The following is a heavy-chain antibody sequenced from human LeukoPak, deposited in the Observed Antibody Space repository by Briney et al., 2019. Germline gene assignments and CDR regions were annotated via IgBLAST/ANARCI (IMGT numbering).Heavy chain of an antibody. Sequence: AGGSLRLSCAASGFTFSSYAMSWVRQAPGKGLEWVSLIGNSGGSAFYEDSVKGRFTVSRDNSKNTLYLQMSSLRVEDTAVYYCAKRASGSGTSLYYFDYWGQGTLVTVSS. CDR3: AKRASGSGTSLYYFDY. CDR2: IGNSGGSA. V-gene: IGHV3-23*01. D-gene: IGHD3-10*01. CDR1: GFTFSSYA. J-gene: IGHJ4*02.